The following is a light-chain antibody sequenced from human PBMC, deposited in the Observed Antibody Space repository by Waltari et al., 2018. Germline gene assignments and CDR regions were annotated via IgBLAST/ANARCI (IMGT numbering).Light chain of an antibody. V-gene: IGKV1-33*01. CDR1: HDISTN. CDR3: QQYAYVPWT. CDR2: DAS. Sequence: DIQMTQSPSSLSASVGDRVTISCQATHDISTNLNWYQQKPGTAPKLLIYDASRLEKGVPSRFSGSGSGTEFTFTITNRQPEDIATYHCQQYAYVPWTFGQGAKVEI. J-gene: IGKJ1*01.